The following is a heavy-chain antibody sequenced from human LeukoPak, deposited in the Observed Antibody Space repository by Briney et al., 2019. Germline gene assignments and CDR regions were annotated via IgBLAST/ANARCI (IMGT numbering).Heavy chain of an antibody. D-gene: IGHD3-3*01. V-gene: IGHV1-46*01. CDR2: INPSGGST. CDR1: GYTFTSYY. J-gene: IGHJ4*02. Sequence: ASVKVSCKASGYTFTSYYMHWVRQAPGQGLEWMGIINPSGGSTSYAQKFQGRVTMTRDMSTSTVYMELSSLRSEDTAVYYCARDQGYDFWSGYYTPFDYWGQGTLVTVSS. CDR3: ARDQGYDFWSGYYTPFDY.